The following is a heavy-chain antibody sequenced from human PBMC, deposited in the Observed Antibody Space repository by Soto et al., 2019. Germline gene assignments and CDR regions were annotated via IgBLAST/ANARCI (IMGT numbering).Heavy chain of an antibody. J-gene: IGHJ4*02. V-gene: IGHV1-2*04. D-gene: IGHD6-19*01. CDR1: GYTFTGYY. Sequence: GASVKVSCKASGYTFTGYYMHWVRQAPGQGLEWMGWINPNSGGTNYAQKFQGWVTMTRDTSISTAYMELSRLRSDDTAVYYCARGVLRSGWYYFDYWGQGTLVTVSS. CDR3: ARGVLRSGWYYFDY. CDR2: INPNSGGT.